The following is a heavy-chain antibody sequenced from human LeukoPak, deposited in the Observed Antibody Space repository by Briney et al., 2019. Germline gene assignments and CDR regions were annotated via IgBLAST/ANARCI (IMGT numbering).Heavy chain of an antibody. V-gene: IGHV3-9*01. J-gene: IGHJ4*02. D-gene: IGHD1-26*01. CDR3: ARDLAPGKWALRDRGFDY. Sequence: PGESLRLSCAASGFTFDDYAMHWVRQAPGKGLEWVSGISWNSGSIGYADSVKGRFTISRDNAKNSLYLQMNSLRAEDTAVYYCARDLAPGKWALRDRGFDYWGQGTLVTVSS. CDR1: GFTFDDYA. CDR2: ISWNSGSI.